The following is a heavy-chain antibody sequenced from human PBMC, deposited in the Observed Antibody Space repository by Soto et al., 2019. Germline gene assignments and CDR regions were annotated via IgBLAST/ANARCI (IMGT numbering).Heavy chain of an antibody. J-gene: IGHJ6*02. CDR1: GGTFSSYA. CDR3: ARDWGMVAAKLYYYYGMDV. V-gene: IGHV1-69*01. CDR2: IIPIFGTA. D-gene: IGHD2-15*01. Sequence: QVQLVQSGAEVKKPGSSVKVSCKASGGTFSSYAISWVRQAPGQGLEWMGGIIPIFGTANYAQKFQGRVTITADESTSTAYMELSSLRSEDKAVYSCARDWGMVAAKLYYYYGMDVWGQCTTVTVSS.